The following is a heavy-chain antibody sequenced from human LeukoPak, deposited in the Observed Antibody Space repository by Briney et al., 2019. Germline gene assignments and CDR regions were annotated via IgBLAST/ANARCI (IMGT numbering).Heavy chain of an antibody. V-gene: IGHV3-30*18. CDR1: GFTFSSYG. Sequence: GRSLRLSCAASGFTFSSYGMHWVRQAPGKGLEWVALISYHGSNKYYADSVKGRFTISRDNSKNTLYLQMNSLRAEDTAVYYCAKSPVQGFDPWGQGTLVTVSS. CDR2: ISYHGSNK. D-gene: IGHD1-1*01. J-gene: IGHJ5*02. CDR3: AKSPVQGFDP.